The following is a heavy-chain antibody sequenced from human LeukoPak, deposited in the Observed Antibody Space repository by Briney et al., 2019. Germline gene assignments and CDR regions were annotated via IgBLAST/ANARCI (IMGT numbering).Heavy chain of an antibody. V-gene: IGHV4-38-2*02. Sequence: SETLSLTCTVSGYSISSGYYWGWIRQPPGKGLEWIGSIYHSGSTYYNPSLKSRVTISVDTSKNQFSLKLSSVTAADTAVYYCARDHLRVFDYWGQGTLVTASS. CDR2: IYHSGST. D-gene: IGHD4-17*01. CDR3: ARDHLRVFDY. CDR1: GYSISSGYY. J-gene: IGHJ4*02.